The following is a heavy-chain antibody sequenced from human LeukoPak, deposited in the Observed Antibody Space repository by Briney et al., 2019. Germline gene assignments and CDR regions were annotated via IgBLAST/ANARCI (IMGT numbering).Heavy chain of an antibody. V-gene: IGHV4-34*01. J-gene: IGHJ6*02. CDR1: GGSFSGYY. CDR3: AREAKNPYYYYYYGMDV. CDR2: INHSGST. Sequence: SETLSLTCAVYGGSFSGYYWSWIRQPPGKGLEWIGEINHSGSTNYNPSLTSRVTISVDTSKNQFSLKLSSVTAADTAVYYCAREAKNPYYYYYYGMDVWGQGTTVTVPS.